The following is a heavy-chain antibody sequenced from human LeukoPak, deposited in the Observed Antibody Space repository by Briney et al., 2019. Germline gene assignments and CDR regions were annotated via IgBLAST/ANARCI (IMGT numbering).Heavy chain of an antibody. Sequence: ASVKVSCKASGYTFTTYAMNWVRQAPGQGLEWMGWINTNIGNPTYAQGFTGRFVFSLDTSVRMAYLQMSSLKAEDTAVYYCARGTYGGNSGDTFDIWGQGTMVTVSS. CDR1: GYTFTTYA. D-gene: IGHD4-23*01. J-gene: IGHJ3*02. V-gene: IGHV7-4-1*04. CDR2: INTNIGNP. CDR3: ARGTYGGNSGDTFDI.